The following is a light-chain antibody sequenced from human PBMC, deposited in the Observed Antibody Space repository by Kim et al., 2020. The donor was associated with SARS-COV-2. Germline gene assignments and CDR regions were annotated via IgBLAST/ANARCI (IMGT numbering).Light chain of an antibody. Sequence: QSALTQPASVSGSPGQSITISCTGTSSDVGGYNYVSWYQQHPGKAPKLMIYDVSKRPSGVSNRFSGSKSGNTASLTISGLPAEDEADYYCSSYTSSSTVFGTGTKVTVL. CDR3: SSYTSSSTV. J-gene: IGLJ1*01. CDR2: DVS. CDR1: SSDVGGYNY. V-gene: IGLV2-14*01.